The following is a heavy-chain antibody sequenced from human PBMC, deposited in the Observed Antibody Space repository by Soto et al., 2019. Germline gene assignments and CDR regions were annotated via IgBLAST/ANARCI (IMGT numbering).Heavy chain of an antibody. D-gene: IGHD2-15*01. Sequence: QVQLVQSGAEVKKPGSSVTVSCKASGGTFSSYTISWVRQAPGQGLEWMGRIIPILGIANYAQKFQGRVTITADKSTGTVYMELSSLRSEDTAVYYCAGDDCSGGSCYSYWGQGTLVTVSS. CDR2: IIPILGIA. V-gene: IGHV1-69*08. CDR1: GGTFSSYT. CDR3: AGDDCSGGSCYSY. J-gene: IGHJ4*02.